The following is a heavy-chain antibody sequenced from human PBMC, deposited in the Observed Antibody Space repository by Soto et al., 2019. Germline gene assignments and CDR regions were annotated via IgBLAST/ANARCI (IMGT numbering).Heavy chain of an antibody. CDR2: ISYDGNNK. CDR1: GVTFKSYG. CDR3: AKEGLYKTLDY. D-gene: IGHD1-1*01. V-gene: IGHV3-30*18. Sequence: QVQLVESGGGVVQPGRSLRLSCAASGVTFKSYGMHWVRQAPGKGLEWVAVISYDGNNKYYADSVKGRFTISRDIPKNTLYLQLTSLREEETAVYYCAKEGLYKTLDYWGRGTLVTVSS. J-gene: IGHJ4*02.